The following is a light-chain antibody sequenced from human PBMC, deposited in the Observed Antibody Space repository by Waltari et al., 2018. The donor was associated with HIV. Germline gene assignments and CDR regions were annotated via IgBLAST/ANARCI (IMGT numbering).Light chain of an antibody. J-gene: IGLJ1*01. V-gene: IGLV2-11*01. Sequence: QSALTQPPSVSGSPGQSIPLPCTGTSSDIGYFNYVSWYQHHPPKAPKVIIFDVSKRPSGVSDRFTASKSGITASLTISGLQDEDEADYYCCSYAGTYTYVFGTGTTVTVL. CDR1: SSDIGYFNY. CDR3: CSYAGTYTYV. CDR2: DVS.